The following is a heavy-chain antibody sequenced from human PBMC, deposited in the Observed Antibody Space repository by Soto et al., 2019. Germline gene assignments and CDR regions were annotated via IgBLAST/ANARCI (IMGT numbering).Heavy chain of an antibody. CDR1: GVTFNTFA. CDR3: ARAAKRYFDY. J-gene: IGHJ4*01. CDR2: IIPVLGPA. Sequence: QVQLVQSGAEVKKPGSSVKVSCKTSGVTFNTFAISWVRQAPGQGLEYMGGIIPVLGPANYAQRFQGRVTITADKSTSTAYLELTNLTSEDTAVYYCARAAKRYFDYWGHGTLVTVSS. V-gene: IGHV1-69*06.